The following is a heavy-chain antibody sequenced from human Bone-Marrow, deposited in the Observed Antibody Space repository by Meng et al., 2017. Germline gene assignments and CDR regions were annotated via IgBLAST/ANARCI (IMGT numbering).Heavy chain of an antibody. J-gene: IGHJ4*02. CDR1: AYTLPGYS. Sequence: VEVGHVGCVVGKSGVVGHGSSKALAYTLPGYSINWLRKASGQGLEWMGWIDAKTGSPSYAQGFKVRFVFSSVTSVSTAYLQISGLKADDTAVYYCTRDGYSDCSRTSCFDYWGQGTLVTVSS. CDR3: TRDGYSDCSRTSCFDY. CDR2: IDAKTGSP. D-gene: IGHD2-2*01. V-gene: IGHV7-4-1*02.